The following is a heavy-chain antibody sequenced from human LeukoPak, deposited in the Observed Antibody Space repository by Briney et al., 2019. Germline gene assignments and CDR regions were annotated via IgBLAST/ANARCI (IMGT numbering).Heavy chain of an antibody. D-gene: IGHD3-22*01. V-gene: IGHV3-23*01. Sequence: GGSLRLSCAASGFTFTNFAVSWVRPAPGKGLEWVSAISSSGRDTYYADSVKGRFTISRDNSKSTLFLQMSSLRAEDTAVYYCAKHSFDSGDYFDEWGQGTLVTVYS. CDR3: AKHSFDSGDYFDE. CDR1: GFTFTNFA. CDR2: ISSSGRDT. J-gene: IGHJ4*02.